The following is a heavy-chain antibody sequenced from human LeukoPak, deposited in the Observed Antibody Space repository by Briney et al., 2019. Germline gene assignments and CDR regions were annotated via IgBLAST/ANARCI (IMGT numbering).Heavy chain of an antibody. CDR3: VARVVKAATDIPY. J-gene: IGHJ4*02. D-gene: IGHD2-15*01. Sequence: PGGSLRLFCAASGFTVSSNYMSWVRQAPGKGLEGVSAIIGSGSSTYYADSVQGRFTISRDNPKNTLYLQMNSLRGEDTAVYYCVARVVKAATDIPYWGQGTLVTVSS. V-gene: IGHV3-53*01. CDR1: GFTVSSNY. CDR2: IGSGSST.